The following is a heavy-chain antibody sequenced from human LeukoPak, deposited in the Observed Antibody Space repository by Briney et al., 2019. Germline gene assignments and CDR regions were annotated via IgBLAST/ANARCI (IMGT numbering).Heavy chain of an antibody. V-gene: IGHV3-66*04. J-gene: IGHJ3*01. CDR2: IYSGGST. CDR3: ARQRAFDV. CDR1: GFTVSNNY. Sequence: PGGSLRLSCTASGFTVSNNYMSWVRQAPGKGLEWVSVIYSGGSTYYSDSVKGRFIISRDNSKNTLYLQMNSLRAEDTAVYYCARQRAFDVWGQGTMVTVSS.